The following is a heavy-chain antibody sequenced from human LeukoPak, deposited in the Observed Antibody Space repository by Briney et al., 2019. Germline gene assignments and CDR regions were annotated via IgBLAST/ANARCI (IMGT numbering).Heavy chain of an antibody. CDR2: ISTSSGYT. CDR3: ARGGFKTLYAP. CDR1: GGSFSDYY. J-gene: IGHJ5*02. Sequence: LSLTCAVYGGSFSDYYMSWIRQAPGKGLEWISYISTSSGYTNYADSVKGRFTISRDNAKNSLYLQMNSLRAEDTAVYYCARGGFKTLYAPWGQGTLVTVSS. V-gene: IGHV3-11*06. D-gene: IGHD2-8*01.